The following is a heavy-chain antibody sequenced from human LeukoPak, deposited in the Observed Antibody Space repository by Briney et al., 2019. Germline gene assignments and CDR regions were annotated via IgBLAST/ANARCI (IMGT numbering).Heavy chain of an antibody. CDR3: AKDSSVPYGITD. Sequence: GGSRRLSCAASGFTLSSFWMHWVRRVPGNGLVWVARVAPDGFSAVYADSVKGRFTISRDNSKNTLSLQMNSLRAEDTARYYCAKDSSVPYGITDWGQGTLVTVSS. D-gene: IGHD4-17*01. CDR2: VAPDGFSA. CDR1: GFTLSSFW. V-gene: IGHV3-74*01. J-gene: IGHJ4*02.